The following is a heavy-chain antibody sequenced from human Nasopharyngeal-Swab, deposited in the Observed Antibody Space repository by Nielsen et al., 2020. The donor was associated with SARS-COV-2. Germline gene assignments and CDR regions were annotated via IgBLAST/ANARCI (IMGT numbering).Heavy chain of an antibody. Sequence: WVRQAPGQRLEWMGWINAGNGNTKYSQKFQGRVTITRDTSASTAYMELSGLRSEDTAVYYCARGSSDHWGQGTLVTVSS. CDR3: ARGSSDH. CDR2: INAGNGNT. V-gene: IGHV1-3*01. D-gene: IGHD6-6*01. J-gene: IGHJ4*02.